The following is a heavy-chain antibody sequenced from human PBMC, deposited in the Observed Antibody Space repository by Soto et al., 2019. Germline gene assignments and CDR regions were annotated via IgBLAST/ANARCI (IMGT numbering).Heavy chain of an antibody. Sequence: GGSLRLSCAASGFTFSSYGMHWVRQAPGKGLEWVAVISYDGSNKYYADSVKGRFTISRDNSKNTLYLQMNSLRAEDTAVYYCAKGLLYGDYFYWGQGTLVTVSS. J-gene: IGHJ4*02. D-gene: IGHD4-17*01. CDR3: AKGLLYGDYFY. CDR1: GFTFSSYG. CDR2: ISYDGSNK. V-gene: IGHV3-30*18.